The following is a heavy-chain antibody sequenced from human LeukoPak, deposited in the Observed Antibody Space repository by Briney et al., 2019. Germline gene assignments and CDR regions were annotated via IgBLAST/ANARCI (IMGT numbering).Heavy chain of an antibody. Sequence: PGGSLRLSCDASGFTLNSYAMNWVRQAPGKGLEWVSVISASGDNTYYADSVKGRFTISRDDSKNTVYLQMNSLRADDTAVYYCAEDWAGYFPYWGQGTLVTVST. CDR1: GFTLNSYA. CDR2: ISASGDNT. D-gene: IGHD3/OR15-3a*01. V-gene: IGHV3-23*01. J-gene: IGHJ4*02. CDR3: AEDWAGYFPY.